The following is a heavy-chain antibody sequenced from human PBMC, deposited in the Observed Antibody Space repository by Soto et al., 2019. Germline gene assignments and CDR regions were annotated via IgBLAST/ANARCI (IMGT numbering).Heavy chain of an antibody. J-gene: IGHJ6*02. V-gene: IGHV3-33*01. CDR2: IWYDGSNK. CDR1: GFTFSSYG. Sequence: QVQLVESGGGVVQPGRSLRLSCAASGFTFSSYGMHWVRQAPGKGLEWVAVIWYDGSNKYYADSVKGRFTISRDNSKNTLYLQMNSLRAEDRAVYYCARDRGRYDFPYYYGMDVWGQGTTVTVSS. CDR3: ARDRGRYDFPYYYGMDV. D-gene: IGHD3-3*01.